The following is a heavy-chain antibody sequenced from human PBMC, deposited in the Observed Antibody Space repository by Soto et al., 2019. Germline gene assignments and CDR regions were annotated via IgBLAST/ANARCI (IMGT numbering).Heavy chain of an antibody. CDR3: AKNRDYDYDAFDV. CDR1: GFTFNRNA. Sequence: LGGSLRLSCAGSGFTFNRNAMSWVRQAPGKGLEWVSGITGNSAFTYYADSVKGRVIISRDNSKNTLYLQINTLRVEDTAVYYCAKNRDYDYDAFDVWGQGTVVTVS. CDR2: ITGNSAFT. J-gene: IGHJ3*01. D-gene: IGHD3-16*01. V-gene: IGHV3-23*01.